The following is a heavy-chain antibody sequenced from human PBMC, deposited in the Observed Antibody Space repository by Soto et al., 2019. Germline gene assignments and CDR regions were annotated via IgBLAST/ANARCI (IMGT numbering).Heavy chain of an antibody. D-gene: IGHD1-26*01. CDR3: ARGRGSFYLDF. CDR1: GFTFGNYW. CDR2: LHSDGKIT. Sequence: PGGSLRLSCATSGFTFGNYWIYWVRQVPGKGLVWVSRLHSDGKITTYADSVKGRFTVSRDIAKNTLYLQMNSLRAEDTAMYYCARGRGSFYLDFSGQRTLVAVCS. V-gene: IGHV3-74*01. J-gene: IGHJ4*02.